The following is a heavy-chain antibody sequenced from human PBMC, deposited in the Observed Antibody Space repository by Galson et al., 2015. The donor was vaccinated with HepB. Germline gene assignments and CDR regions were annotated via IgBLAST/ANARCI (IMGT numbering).Heavy chain of an antibody. D-gene: IGHD6-13*01. CDR1: GGTFSSYA. CDR3: ARVVSIAAAARYYYGMDV. J-gene: IGHJ6*02. CDR2: IIPIFGTA. Sequence: SVKVSCKASGGTFSSYAISWVRQAPGQGLEWMGGIIPIFGTANYAQKFQGRVTITADESTSTAYMELSSLRSEDTAVYYCARVVSIAAAARYYYGMDVWGQGTTVTVSS. V-gene: IGHV1-69*13.